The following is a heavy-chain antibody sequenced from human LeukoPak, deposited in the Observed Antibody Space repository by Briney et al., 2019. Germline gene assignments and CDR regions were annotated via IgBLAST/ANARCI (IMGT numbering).Heavy chain of an antibody. CDR3: ARTDNPAPLGAFDI. J-gene: IGHJ3*02. CDR2: MNSNSGNT. Sequence: ASVKVSCKASGYTFTSYDINWVRQATGQGLEWMRWMNSNSGNTGYAQKYQGRVTMTRNTSISTAYMELSSLRSEDTAVYYCARTDNPAPLGAFDIWGQGTMVTVSS. V-gene: IGHV1-8*01. CDR1: GYTFTSYD. D-gene: IGHD5-24*01.